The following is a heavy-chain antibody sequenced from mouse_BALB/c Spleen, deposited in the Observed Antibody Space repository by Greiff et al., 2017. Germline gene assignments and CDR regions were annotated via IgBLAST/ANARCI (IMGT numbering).Heavy chain of an antibody. V-gene: IGHV1-15*01. CDR1: GYTFTDYE. Sequence: VQLQQSGAELVRPGASVTLSCKASGYTFTDYEMHWVKQTPVHGLEWIGAIDPETGGTAYNQKFKGKATLTADKSSSTAYMELRSLTSEDSAVYYCTRRGDYGNYGYAMDYWGQGTSVTVSS. D-gene: IGHD2-1*01. CDR2: IDPETGGT. J-gene: IGHJ4*01. CDR3: TRRGDYGNYGYAMDY.